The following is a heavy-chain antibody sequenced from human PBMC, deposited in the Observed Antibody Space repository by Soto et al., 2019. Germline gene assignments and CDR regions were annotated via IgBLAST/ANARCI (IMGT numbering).Heavy chain of an antibody. D-gene: IGHD3-10*01. CDR3: ARAREGYWELSPLDY. J-gene: IGHJ4*02. V-gene: IGHV3-33*01. CDR2: IWSDGSNK. CDR1: GFTFRNYG. Sequence: QVQLVESGGGVVQPGRSLRLSCAASGFTFRNYGIHWVRQAPGKGLEWVAVIWSDGSNKEYADSVKGRFTISRDNSENTLSLEMYSLRVEDTAVYYCARAREGYWELSPLDYWGQGTLVTVSS.